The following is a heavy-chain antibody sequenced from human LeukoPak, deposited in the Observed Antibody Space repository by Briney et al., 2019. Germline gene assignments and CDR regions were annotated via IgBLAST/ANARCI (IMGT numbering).Heavy chain of an antibody. Sequence: SETLSLTCTVSGGSISSYYWCWIRQPPGKGLEWIGYIYYSGSTNYNPSLKSRVTISVDTSKNQFSLKLSSVTAADTAVYYCARVGYDSSGRTSPNTFDYWGQGTLVTVSS. CDR1: GGSISSYY. J-gene: IGHJ4*02. CDR3: ARVGYDSSGRTSPNTFDY. V-gene: IGHV4-59*01. CDR2: IYYSGST. D-gene: IGHD3-22*01.